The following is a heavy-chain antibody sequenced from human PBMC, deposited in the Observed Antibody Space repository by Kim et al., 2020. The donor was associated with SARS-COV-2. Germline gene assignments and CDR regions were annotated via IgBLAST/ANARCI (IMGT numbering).Heavy chain of an antibody. CDR3: ARGGPFYYDGSGYYYHFDY. V-gene: IGHV5-51*01. D-gene: IGHD3-22*01. J-gene: IGHJ4*02. Sequence: GESLKISCKGSGYSFTSYWIGWVRQMPGKGLEWMGIIYPGDSDTGYSPSFQGQVTISADKSISTAYLQWSSLKASDTAMYYCARGGPFYYDGSGYYYHFDYWGQGTLVTVSS. CDR2: IYPGDSDT. CDR1: GYSFTSYW.